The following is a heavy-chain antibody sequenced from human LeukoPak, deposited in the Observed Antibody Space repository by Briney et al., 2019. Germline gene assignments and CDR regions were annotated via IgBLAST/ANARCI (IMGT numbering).Heavy chain of an antibody. Sequence: SETPSLTCAVYGGSFSGYYWSWIRQPPGKGLEWIGEINHSGSTNYNPSLKSRVTISVDTSKNQFSLKLSSVTAADTAVYYCARQSGELSFDYWGQGTLVTVSS. J-gene: IGHJ4*02. CDR2: INHSGST. V-gene: IGHV4-34*01. CDR1: GGSFSGYY. D-gene: IGHD1-26*01. CDR3: ARQSGELSFDY.